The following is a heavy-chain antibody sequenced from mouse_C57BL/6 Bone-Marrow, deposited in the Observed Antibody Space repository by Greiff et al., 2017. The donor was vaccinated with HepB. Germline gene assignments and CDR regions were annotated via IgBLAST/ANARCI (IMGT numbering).Heavy chain of an antibody. Sequence: EVKLVESGGGLVKPGGSLKLSCAASGFTFSDYGMHWVRQAPEKGLEWVAYISSGSSTIYYADTVKGRFTISRDNAKNTLFLQMTSLRSEDTAMYYCASDGYYTMDYWGQGTSVTVSS. CDR3: ASDGYYTMDY. CDR1: GFTFSDYG. J-gene: IGHJ4*01. V-gene: IGHV5-17*01. CDR2: ISSGSSTI. D-gene: IGHD2-3*01.